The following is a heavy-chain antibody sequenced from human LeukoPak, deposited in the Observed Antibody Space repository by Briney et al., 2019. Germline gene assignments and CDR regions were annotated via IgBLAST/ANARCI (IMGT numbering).Heavy chain of an antibody. V-gene: IGHV4-59*01. CDR2: IYYSGST. CDR1: GGSISSYY. D-gene: IGHD6-13*01. J-gene: IGHJ4*02. CDR3: ARGTRIAAAAPFDY. Sequence: SETLSLTCTVSGGSISSYYWSWIRQPPGKGLEWIGYIYYSGSTNYNPSLKSRVTISVDTSKNQFSLKLSSVTAADTAVYYRARGTRIAAAAPFDYWGQGTLVTVSS.